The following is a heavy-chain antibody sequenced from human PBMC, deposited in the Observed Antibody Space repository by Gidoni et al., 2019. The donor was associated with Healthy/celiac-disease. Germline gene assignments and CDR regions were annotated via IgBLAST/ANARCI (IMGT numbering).Heavy chain of an antibody. CDR2: ISSSGSTI. CDR1: VFTFSSYE. CDR3: AKRITIFGDADY. Sequence: EVQLVESGGGLVQPGGSLRLSCAASVFTFSSYEMNWVRQAPGKGLEWVSYISSSGSTIYYADSVKGRFTISRDNAKNSLYLQMNSLRAEDTAVDYCAKRITIFGDADYWGQGTLVTVSS. V-gene: IGHV3-48*03. D-gene: IGHD3-3*01. J-gene: IGHJ4*02.